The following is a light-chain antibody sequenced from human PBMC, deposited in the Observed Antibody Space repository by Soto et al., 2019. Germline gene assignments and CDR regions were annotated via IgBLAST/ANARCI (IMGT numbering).Light chain of an antibody. CDR1: QSINSW. J-gene: IGKJ4*01. CDR2: KAS. V-gene: IGKV1-5*03. Sequence: DIQMTQSPSTLPASVGDRVSITCRASQSINSWLAWYQQKPGKAPKLLIYKASTLESGVPLRFSGSESGTVFTLTISNLQPDDIATYYCQQYNAYPLTFGGETKVDLK. CDR3: QQYNAYPLT.